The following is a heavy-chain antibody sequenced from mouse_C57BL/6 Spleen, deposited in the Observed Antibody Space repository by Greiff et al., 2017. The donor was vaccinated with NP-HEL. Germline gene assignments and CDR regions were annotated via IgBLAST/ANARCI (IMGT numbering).Heavy chain of an antibody. CDR2: INPSTGGT. CDR1: GYSFTGYY. D-gene: IGHD1-1*01. J-gene: IGHJ3*01. V-gene: IGHV1-42*01. CDR3: ARGDYGSSGGFAY. Sequence: VQLQQSGPELVKPGASVKISCKASGYSFTGYYMNWVKQSPEKSLEWIGEINPSTGGTTYNQKFKAKATLTVDKSSSTAYMQLKSLTSEDSAVYYCARGDYGSSGGFAYWGQGTLVTVSA.